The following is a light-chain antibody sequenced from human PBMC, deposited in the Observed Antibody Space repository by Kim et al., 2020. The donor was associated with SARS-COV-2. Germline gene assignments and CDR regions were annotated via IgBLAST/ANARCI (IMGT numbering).Light chain of an antibody. CDR1: EDVSDY. CDR2: DAA. V-gene: IGKV1-33*01. Sequence: GDRVTSTCQASEDVSDYFNWYHQKPGEAPKVLIRDAANLESGVPSRFSRGGYGTEFSLTISSVQPEDMGTYYCQQYDAPPFTFGQGTRLEIK. J-gene: IGKJ5*01. CDR3: QQYDAPPFT.